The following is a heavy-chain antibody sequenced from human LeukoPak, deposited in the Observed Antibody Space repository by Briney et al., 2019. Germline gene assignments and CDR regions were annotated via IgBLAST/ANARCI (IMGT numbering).Heavy chain of an antibody. CDR3: ARHPGYYFGMDV. CDR1: GGSISSSDNY. CDR2: FYHGGNT. V-gene: IGHV4-39*01. J-gene: IGHJ6*02. Sequence: SETLSLTCTVSGGSISSSDNYWGWIRQPPGKGLEWIGSFYHGGNTYYNPSLKSRVTISVDTSKKQSSLKLNSVTAADTAVYYCARHPGYYFGMDVWGQGTTVTVSS.